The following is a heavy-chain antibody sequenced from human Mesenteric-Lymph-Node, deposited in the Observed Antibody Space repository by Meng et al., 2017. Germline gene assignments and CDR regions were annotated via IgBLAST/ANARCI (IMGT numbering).Heavy chain of an antibody. CDR3: AREEEGGYCSGGSCHLDYYYGMDV. D-gene: IGHD2-15*01. CDR2: MNPNSGNT. Sequence: ASSKVFCKAAGYTSTSYDINWVRQATGQGLEWMGWMNPNSGNTGYAQKFQGRVNITRNTSISTAYMELSSLRSEDTAVYYCAREEEGGYCSGGSCHLDYYYGMDVWGQGTTVTVSS. V-gene: IGHV1-8*03. CDR1: GYTSTSYD. J-gene: IGHJ6*02.